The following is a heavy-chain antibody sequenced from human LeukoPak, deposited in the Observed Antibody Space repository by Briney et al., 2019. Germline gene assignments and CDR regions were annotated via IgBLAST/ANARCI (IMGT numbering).Heavy chain of an antibody. CDR2: IKQDGSEK. V-gene: IGHV3-7*01. D-gene: IGHD3-22*01. Sequence: GGSLRLSCAASGFTFSSYWMSWVRQAPGKGLEGVANIKQDGSEKYYVDSVEGRFTISRDNAKNSLYLQMNSLRAEDTAVYYCAREWYYYDSSGYQTLFDYWGQGTLVTVSS. J-gene: IGHJ4*02. CDR3: AREWYYYDSSGYQTLFDY. CDR1: GFTFSSYW.